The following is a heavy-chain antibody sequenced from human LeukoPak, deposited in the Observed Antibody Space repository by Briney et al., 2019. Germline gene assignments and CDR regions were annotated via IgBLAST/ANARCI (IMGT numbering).Heavy chain of an antibody. D-gene: IGHD2-15*01. CDR1: GGSIRSYY. V-gene: IGHV4-4*07. CDR3: ARVSKVGYCSGGSCYYYYGMDV. Sequence: SETLSLTCTVSGGSIRSYYWSWIRQPAGKGLEWIGRIYTSGSTNYNPSLKSRVTMSVDTSKNQFSLKLSSVTAADTAVYYCARVSKVGYCSGGSCYYYYGMDVWGQGTTVTVSS. CDR2: IYTSGST. J-gene: IGHJ6*02.